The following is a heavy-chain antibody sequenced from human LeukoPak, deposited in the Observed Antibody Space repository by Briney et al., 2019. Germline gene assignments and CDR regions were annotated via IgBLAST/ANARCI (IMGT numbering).Heavy chain of an antibody. CDR3: AVVPAAGRWSQEY. CDR2: IIPILGIA. CDR1: GYTFTSYD. J-gene: IGHJ4*02. Sequence: GASVKVSCRASGYTFTSYDISWVRQAPGQGLEWMGRIIPILGIANYAQKFQGRVTITADKSTSTAYMELSSLRSEDTAVYYCAVVPAAGRWSQEYWGQGTLVTVSS. V-gene: IGHV1-69*04. D-gene: IGHD4-23*01.